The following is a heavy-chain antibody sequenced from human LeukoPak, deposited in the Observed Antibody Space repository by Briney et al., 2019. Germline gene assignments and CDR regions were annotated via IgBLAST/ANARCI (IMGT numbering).Heavy chain of an antibody. CDR3: ARDQGTAFDI. D-gene: IGHD1-1*01. CDR1: GFSFSNYE. J-gene: IGHJ3*02. Sequence: GGSLRLSCAASGFSFSNYEMNWVRQAPGRGLEWLSYISGSGRTKYYADSVKGRFTISRDNAKRSLYLQMNSLRAEDTAVYYCARDQGTAFDIWGQGTMVTVSS. V-gene: IGHV3-48*03. CDR2: ISGSGRTK.